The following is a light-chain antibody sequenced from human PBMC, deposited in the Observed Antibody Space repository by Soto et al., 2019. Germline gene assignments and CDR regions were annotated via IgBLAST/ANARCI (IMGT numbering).Light chain of an antibody. V-gene: IGLV2-14*01. Sequence: QSVLTQPASVSGSPGQSITISCTGTSSYVGGYKYVSWYQQHPDKAPKLIIYDVTNRPSGISNRFSGSKSGNTASLTISGLQAEYEADYYRSSYTSSSSYVFVTGTKVT. CDR2: DVT. CDR3: SSYTSSSSYV. J-gene: IGLJ1*01. CDR1: SSYVGGYKY.